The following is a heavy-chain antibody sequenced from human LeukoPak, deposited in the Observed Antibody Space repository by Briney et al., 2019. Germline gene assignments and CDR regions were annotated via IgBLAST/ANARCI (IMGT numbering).Heavy chain of an antibody. CDR1: GGSFSSSSHY. J-gene: IGHJ4*02. V-gene: IGHV4-39*01. Sequence: PSETLSLTCTVSGGSFSSSSHYWGWIRQPPGKGLEWIGSFSYGGNTNYNPSLRSRVTISVDTSKNQLSLRLSSMTATDTAMYYCARRAVENYFDYWGQGTLVTVSS. CDR3: ARRAVENYFDY. CDR2: FSYGGNT. D-gene: IGHD5-24*01.